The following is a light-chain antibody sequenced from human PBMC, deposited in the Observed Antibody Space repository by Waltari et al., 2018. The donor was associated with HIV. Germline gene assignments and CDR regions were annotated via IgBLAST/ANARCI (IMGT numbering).Light chain of an antibody. V-gene: IGLV1-51*01. CDR1: SSNIGNDY. Sequence: QSVLTQPPSVSAAPGQKVTIYCSGSSSNIGNDYVSWYQHLPGAAPKLLIYDNDKRPSGIPDRFSGSKSGTSATLGITGLQTGDEADYYCGTWDTSLSGGVFGGGTKLTVL. CDR3: GTWDTSLSGGV. CDR2: DND. J-gene: IGLJ3*02.